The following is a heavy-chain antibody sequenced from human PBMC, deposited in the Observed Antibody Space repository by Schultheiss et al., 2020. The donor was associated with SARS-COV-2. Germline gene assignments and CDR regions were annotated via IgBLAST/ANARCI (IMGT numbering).Heavy chain of an antibody. J-gene: IGHJ4*02. Sequence: GGSLRLSCAASGFTFSSYGMHWVRQAPGKGLEWVAVISYDGSNKYYADSVKGRFTISRDNSKNTLYLQMNSLRAEDTAVYYCARVGNDDYWGQGTLVTVSS. CDR2: ISYDGSNK. D-gene: IGHD1-1*01. V-gene: IGHV3-30*03. CDR3: ARVGNDDY. CDR1: GFTFSSYG.